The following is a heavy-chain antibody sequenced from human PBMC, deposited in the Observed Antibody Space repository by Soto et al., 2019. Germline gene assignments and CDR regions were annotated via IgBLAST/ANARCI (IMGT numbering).Heavy chain of an antibody. J-gene: IGHJ6*03. CDR2: IRSKANSYAT. D-gene: IGHD2-8*01. V-gene: IGHV3-73*01. CDR1: GFTFSGSA. CDR3: TRQVRSPDNPLMVYATYYYYYYMDV. Sequence: PGGSLRLSCAASGFTFSGSAMHWVRQASGKGLEWVGRIRSKANSYATAYAASVKGRFTISRDDSKNTAYLQMNSLKTEDTAVYYCTRQVRSPDNPLMVYATYYYYYYMDVWGKGTTVTVSS.